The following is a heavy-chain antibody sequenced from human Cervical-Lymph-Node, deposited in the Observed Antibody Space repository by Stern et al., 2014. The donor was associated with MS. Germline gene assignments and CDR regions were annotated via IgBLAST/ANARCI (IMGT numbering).Heavy chain of an antibody. CDR2: ISADSGNT. V-gene: IGHV1-18*01. Sequence: QDQLVQSGTEVKKPGASVLVSCKASGYTFTTYGITWVRQAPGQGLEWMGWISADSGNTKDAQKFQDRVTMTRDTTTGTAYMEVRSLRSEDTAVYYCARDKMHAFDYWGQGTQVTVPS. D-gene: IGHD2-8*01. CDR3: ARDKMHAFDY. J-gene: IGHJ4*02. CDR1: GYTFTTYG.